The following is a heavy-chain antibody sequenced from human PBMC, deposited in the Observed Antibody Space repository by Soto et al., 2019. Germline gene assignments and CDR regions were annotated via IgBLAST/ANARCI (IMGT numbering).Heavy chain of an antibody. V-gene: IGHV1-2*02. CDR2: INPNSGGT. CDR1: GYTFTGYY. Sequence: ASVKVSCKASGYTFTGYYMHWVRQAPGQGLAWMGWINPNSGGTNYAQKFQGRVTMTRDTSISTAYMELSRLRSDDTAVYYCASEIYSSGQPQSYGMDVWGQGTTVTVSS. CDR3: ASEIYSSGQPQSYGMDV. J-gene: IGHJ6*02. D-gene: IGHD6-19*01.